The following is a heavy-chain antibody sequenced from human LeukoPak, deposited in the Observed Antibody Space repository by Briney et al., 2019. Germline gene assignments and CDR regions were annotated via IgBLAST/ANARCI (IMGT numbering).Heavy chain of an antibody. J-gene: IGHJ4*02. CDR1: GFTFSSFW. D-gene: IGHD6-13*01. V-gene: IGHV3-74*01. CDR2: INSDGRNT. Sequence: SGGSLRLSCAASGFTFSSFWVHWVRQVPGKGLVWLARINSDGRNTNYADSVKGRFTISRDNAKNTLYLQMNSLRAEDTAVYYCAHISSSYYYFDSWGQGTLVTVSS. CDR3: AHISSSYYYFDS.